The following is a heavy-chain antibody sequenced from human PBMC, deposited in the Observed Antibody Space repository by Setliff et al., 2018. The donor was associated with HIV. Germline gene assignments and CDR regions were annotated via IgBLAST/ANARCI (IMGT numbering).Heavy chain of an antibody. Sequence: GGSLRLSCAASGVTFSKFRMNWVGQAPGKGLEWVANINGDESVTNYADSVRRRFTSSRDDSKNTLFLQMNSLRVDDTAVYYCAREGGSSGHAGYFDPWGQGTLVTVSS. CDR1: GVTFSKFR. CDR2: INGDESVT. D-gene: IGHD6-19*01. J-gene: IGHJ5*02. CDR3: AREGGSSGHAGYFDP. V-gene: IGHV3-30*03.